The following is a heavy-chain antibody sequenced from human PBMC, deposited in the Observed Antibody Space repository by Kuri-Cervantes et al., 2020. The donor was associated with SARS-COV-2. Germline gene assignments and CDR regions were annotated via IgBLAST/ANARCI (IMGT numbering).Heavy chain of an antibody. Sequence: GESLKISCAASGFNFSSYAMSWVRHAPGKGLEWVSSIIGSGGSTYYADSVKGRFTITRDNYQNTLYLQMNSLRAEDTAVYYCAKSPRAIVVVPAAISWGQGTLVTVSS. V-gene: IGHV3-23*01. CDR2: IIGSGGST. CDR1: GFNFSSYA. J-gene: IGHJ5*02. D-gene: IGHD2-2*02. CDR3: AKSPRAIVVVPAAIS.